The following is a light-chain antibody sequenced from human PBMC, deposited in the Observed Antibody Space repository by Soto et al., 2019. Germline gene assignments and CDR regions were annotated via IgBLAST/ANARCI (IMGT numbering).Light chain of an antibody. CDR2: GNS. J-gene: IGLJ1*01. CDR3: QSYDSSLSGYV. V-gene: IGLV1-40*01. Sequence: QSVLTQPPSVSGAPGQRVTISCTGSSSNIGAGYDVHWYQPIPGTAPKLLIYGNSNRTSGVPDRFSGSKSGTSASLAITGLQAEDEADYYCQSYDSSLSGYVFGTGTKLTVL. CDR1: SSNIGAGYD.